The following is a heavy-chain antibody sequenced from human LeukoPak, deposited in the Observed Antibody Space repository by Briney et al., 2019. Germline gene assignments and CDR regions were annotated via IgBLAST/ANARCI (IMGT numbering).Heavy chain of an antibody. CDR2: INPNSGDT. Sequence: ASVKVSCKASGYTFTGYYMHWVRQAPGQGLEWMGWINPNSGDTNYAQKFQGRVTMTRDTSINTAYMELSRLRSDDTAVYYCARGGRDYGSGSYYTPYYYYYMDVWGKGTTVTISS. CDR1: GYTFTGYY. J-gene: IGHJ6*03. D-gene: IGHD3-10*01. CDR3: ARGGRDYGSGSYYTPYYYYYMDV. V-gene: IGHV1-2*02.